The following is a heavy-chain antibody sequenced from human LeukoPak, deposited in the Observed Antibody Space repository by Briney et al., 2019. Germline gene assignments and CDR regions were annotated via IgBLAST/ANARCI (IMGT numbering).Heavy chain of an antibody. CDR3: ARHLRLWQNWFDP. D-gene: IGHD5-18*01. V-gene: IGHV5-51*01. Sequence: GESLKISFKGSGYSFTSYWIGWVRQMPGKGLEWMGIIYPGDSDTRYSPSFQGQVTISADKSISTAYLQWSSLKASATAVYYCARHLRLWQNWFDPWGQGTLVTVSS. CDR2: IYPGDSDT. CDR1: GYSFTSYW. J-gene: IGHJ5*02.